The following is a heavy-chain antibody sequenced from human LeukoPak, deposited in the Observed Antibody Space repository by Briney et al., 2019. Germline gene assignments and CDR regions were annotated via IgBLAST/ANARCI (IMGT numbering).Heavy chain of an antibody. CDR3: ARVGDGESPFGVGYYYYGMDV. Sequence: GESLKISCKGSGYSFTSYWIGWVRQMPGKGLEWMGIIYPGDSDTRYSPSFQGQVTISADKSISTAYLQRSSLKASDTAMYCCARVGDGESPFGVGYYYYGMDVWGQGTTVTVSS. V-gene: IGHV5-51*01. J-gene: IGHJ6*02. CDR1: GYSFTSYW. D-gene: IGHD3-3*01. CDR2: IYPGDSDT.